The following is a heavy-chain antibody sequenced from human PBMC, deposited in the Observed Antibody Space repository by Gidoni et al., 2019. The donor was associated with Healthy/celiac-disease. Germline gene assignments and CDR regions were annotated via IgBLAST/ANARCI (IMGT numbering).Heavy chain of an antibody. V-gene: IGHV3-43D*04. CDR2: ISWDGGST. J-gene: IGHJ5*02. CDR3: AKEYIEGIALGWFDP. CDR1: GFTFDDYA. D-gene: IGHD6-13*01. Sequence: DVQLLEPVGVVVQPGGSLSLSCAASGFTFDDYAMHCVRKAPGKGLEWVSLISWDGGSTYYADSVKGRFTISRDNSKNSLYLQMNSLRAEDTALYYCAKEYIEGIALGWFDPWGQGTLVTASS.